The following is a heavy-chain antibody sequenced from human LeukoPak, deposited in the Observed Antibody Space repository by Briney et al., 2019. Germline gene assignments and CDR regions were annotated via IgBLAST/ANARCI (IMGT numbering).Heavy chain of an antibody. J-gene: IGHJ6*03. D-gene: IGHD2-15*01. CDR3: ARGGGIFTYYYYMDV. V-gene: IGHV4-34*01. CDR2: INHSGST. Sequence: SETLSLTCAVYGGSFSGYYWSWIRQPPGKGLEWIGEINHSGSTNYNPSLKSRVTVSVDTSKNQFSLKLSSATAADTAVYYCARGGGIFTYYYYMDVWGKGTTVTISS. CDR1: GGSFSGYY.